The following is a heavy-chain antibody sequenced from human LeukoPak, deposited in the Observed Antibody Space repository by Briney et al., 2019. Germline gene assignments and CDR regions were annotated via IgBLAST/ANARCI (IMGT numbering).Heavy chain of an antibody. CDR2: ISGSGGST. Sequence: PGGSLRLSCAASGFTFSSYAMSWVRQAPGKGLEWVSAISGSGGSTYYADSVKGRFTISRDNSKNTLYLQMNSLRAEDTAVYYCAKRTYSSGWYGNPFDDYYYYGMDVWGQGTTVTVSS. CDR3: AKRTYSSGWYGNPFDDYYYYGMDV. CDR1: GFTFSSYA. D-gene: IGHD6-19*01. V-gene: IGHV3-23*01. J-gene: IGHJ6*02.